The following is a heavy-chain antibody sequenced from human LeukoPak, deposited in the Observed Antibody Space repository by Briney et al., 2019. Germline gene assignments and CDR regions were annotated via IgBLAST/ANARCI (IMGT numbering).Heavy chain of an antibody. CDR1: GGSISSGSYY. CDR3: ARETYDSSGLDY. J-gene: IGHJ4*02. V-gene: IGHV4-61*02. Sequence: SQTLSLTCTVSGGSISSGSYYWSWIRQPAGKGLEWIGRIYTSGSTNYNPSLKSRVAISVDTSKNQFSLKLSSVTAADTAAYYCARETYDSSGLDYWGQGTLVTVSS. CDR2: IYTSGST. D-gene: IGHD3-22*01.